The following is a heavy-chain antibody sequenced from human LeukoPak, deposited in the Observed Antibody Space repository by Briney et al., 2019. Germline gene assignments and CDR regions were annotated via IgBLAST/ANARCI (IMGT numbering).Heavy chain of an antibody. V-gene: IGHV3-30-3*01. CDR2: ISYDGSNK. J-gene: IGHJ6*02. CDR3: ARDRVGVGNYVGMDV. Sequence: GGSLRLSCAASGFTFSSYAMHWVRQAPGKGLEWVAVISYDGSNKYYADSVKGRFTISRDNSKNTLYLQMNSLRAEDTAVYYCARDRVGVGNYVGMDVWGQGTTVTDSS. CDR1: GFTFSSYA. D-gene: IGHD4-4*01.